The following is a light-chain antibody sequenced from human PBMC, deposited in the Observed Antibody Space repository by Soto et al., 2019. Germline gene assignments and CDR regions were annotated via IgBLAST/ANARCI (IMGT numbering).Light chain of an antibody. CDR2: VAS. CDR3: QQYRSSPRT. J-gene: IGKJ1*01. V-gene: IGKV3-20*01. CDR1: QSVSSNY. Sequence: EIVLTQSPGTLSLSPGERATLSCRASQSVSSNYLAWYQQKPGQAPRLLIFVASSRAPGIPDRFSGSGSGTDFTLTISRLEPEDFAVYYCQQYRSSPRTFGQGTKVEIK.